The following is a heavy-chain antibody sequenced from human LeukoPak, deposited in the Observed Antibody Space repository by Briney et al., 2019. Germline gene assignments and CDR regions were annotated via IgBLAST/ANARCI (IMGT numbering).Heavy chain of an antibody. CDR2: IYYSGST. J-gene: IGHJ4*02. D-gene: IGHD4-11*01. CDR3: ARRTTVTIPFGY. V-gene: IGHV4-31*03. CDR1: GGSISSGGYY. Sequence: SQTLSLTCTVSGGSISSGGYYWSWIRQHPGKGLEWIGYIYYSGSTYYNPSLKSRVTISVDTSKNQFSLKLSSVTAADTAVYYCARRTTVTIPFGYWGQGTLVTVSS.